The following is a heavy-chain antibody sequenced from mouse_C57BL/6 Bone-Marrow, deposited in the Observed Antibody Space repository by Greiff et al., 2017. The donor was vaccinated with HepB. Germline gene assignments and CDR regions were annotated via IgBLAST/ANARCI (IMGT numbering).Heavy chain of an antibody. CDR1: GYTFTSYW. V-gene: IGHV1-55*01. J-gene: IGHJ3*01. Sequence: VQLQQPGAELVKPGASVKMSCKASGYTFTSYWITWVKQRPGQGLEWIGDIYPGSGSTNCNEKFKSKATLTVDTSASTAYMQLSSLTSEDSAVYYCARDSTATVVAPGFAYWGQGTLVTVSA. CDR3: ARDSTATVVAPGFAY. CDR2: IYPGSGST. D-gene: IGHD1-1*01.